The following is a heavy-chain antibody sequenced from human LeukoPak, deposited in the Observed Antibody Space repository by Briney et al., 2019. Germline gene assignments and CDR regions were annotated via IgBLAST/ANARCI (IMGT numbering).Heavy chain of an antibody. CDR2: ISYDGSNK. D-gene: IGHD3-22*01. CDR3: AKHHIRYYYDGSGYYPPYFDY. J-gene: IGHJ4*02. CDR1: GFTFSSYG. V-gene: IGHV3-30*18. Sequence: PGGSLRLSCAASGFTFSSYGMHWVRQAPGKGLEWVAVISYDGSNKYYADSVKGRFTISRDNSKNTLYLQMNSLRAEDTAVYYCAKHHIRYYYDGSGYYPPYFDYWGQGTLVTVSS.